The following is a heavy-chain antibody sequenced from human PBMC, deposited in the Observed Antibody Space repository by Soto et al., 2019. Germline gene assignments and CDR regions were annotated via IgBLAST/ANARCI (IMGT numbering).Heavy chain of an antibody. CDR3: ARALFSRYYGSGSSPYYYYMDV. J-gene: IGHJ6*03. V-gene: IGHV3-48*01. CDR1: GFTFSSYS. CDR2: ISSSSSTI. Sequence: GSLRLSCAASGFTFSSYSMNWVRQAPGKGLEWVSYISSSSSTIYYADSVKGRFTISRDNAKNSLYLQMNSLRAEDTAVYYCARALFSRYYGSGSSPYYYYMDVWGKGTTVTVSS. D-gene: IGHD3-10*01.